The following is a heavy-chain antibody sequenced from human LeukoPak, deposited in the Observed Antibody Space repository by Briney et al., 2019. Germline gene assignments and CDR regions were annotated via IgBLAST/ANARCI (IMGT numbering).Heavy chain of an antibody. CDR1: GCTFTGYY. CDR2: INPNSGGT. V-gene: IGHV1-2*02. D-gene: IGHD3-22*01. Sequence: ASVKVSCKASGCTFTGYYMHWLRQAPGQGLEWMGWINPNSGGTNYAQKFQGRVTMTRDTSISPAYMELSRLRSDDTAVYYCARDYYDSSGYPHHDAFDICGQGTMVTVSS. J-gene: IGHJ3*02. CDR3: ARDYYDSSGYPHHDAFDI.